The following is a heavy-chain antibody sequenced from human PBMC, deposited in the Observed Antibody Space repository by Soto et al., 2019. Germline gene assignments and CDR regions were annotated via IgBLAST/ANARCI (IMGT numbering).Heavy chain of an antibody. V-gene: IGHV3-23*01. Sequence: GGSLRLSCTASGFAFVDYAITCFRHSPFKWLEWVSTISGGSSVTYYGDSVKGRFTISRDNAKKTLFLQLNRLSAEDTATYYCAKVLSKNYYYPFDFWGQGTQVTVSS. CDR1: GFAFVDYA. CDR3: AKVLSKNYYYPFDF. J-gene: IGHJ4*02. CDR2: ISGGSSVT. D-gene: IGHD3-10*01.